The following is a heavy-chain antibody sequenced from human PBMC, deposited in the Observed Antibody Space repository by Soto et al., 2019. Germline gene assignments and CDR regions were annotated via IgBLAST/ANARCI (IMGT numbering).Heavy chain of an antibody. J-gene: IGHJ4*02. D-gene: IGHD4-4*01. Sequence: KTSETLSLTCTVSGGSISSGDYYWSWIRQPPGKGLEWIGYIYYSGSTYYNPTLKSRVYISVDTSKNQFSLNLTSVTAEDTGVYYCARVRLEYSNKPYFFDNWGRGTQVTVSS. CDR2: IYYSGST. CDR3: ARVRLEYSNKPYFFDN. V-gene: IGHV4-30-4*01. CDR1: GGSISSGDYY.